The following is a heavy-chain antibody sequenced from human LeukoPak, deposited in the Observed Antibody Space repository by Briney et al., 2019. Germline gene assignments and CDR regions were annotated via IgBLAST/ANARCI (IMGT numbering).Heavy chain of an antibody. D-gene: IGHD2-2*01. CDR2: IIPILGIA. Sequence: GASVKVSCKASGGTFTSYAMSWVRQAPGQGLAWMGRIIPILGIANYAQKFQGRVTISADKSTSTAYMDLSSLRSEDTAVYYCAREQCSSTYCLNWFDPWGQGTLVTVSS. J-gene: IGHJ5*02. CDR3: AREQCSSTYCLNWFDP. V-gene: IGHV1-69*04. CDR1: GGTFTSYA.